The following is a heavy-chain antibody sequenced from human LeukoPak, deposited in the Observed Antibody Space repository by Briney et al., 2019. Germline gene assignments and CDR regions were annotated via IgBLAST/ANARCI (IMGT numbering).Heavy chain of an antibody. V-gene: IGHV4-59*01. CDR1: GGSISSFY. CDR3: ARSGSGNYYYYMDV. D-gene: IGHD3-10*01. J-gene: IGHJ6*03. Sequence: SETLSLTCAVSGGSISSFYWSWIRQPPGKGLEWIGYIFYSGSTNYSPSLKSRVTISVDTSKNQFSLKLRSVTAADTAVYYCARSGSGNYYYYMDVWGKGTTVTVSS. CDR2: IFYSGST.